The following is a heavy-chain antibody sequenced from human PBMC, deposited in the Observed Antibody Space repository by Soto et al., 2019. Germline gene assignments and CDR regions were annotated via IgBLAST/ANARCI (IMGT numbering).Heavy chain of an antibody. J-gene: IGHJ4*02. CDR3: ASEYSRYGPFED. CDR1: GFTFSSYS. Sequence: PVCSLILSCAASGFTFSSYSMNWVLQAPGKGLEWVSYISSSSSTIYYADSVKGRFTISRDNAKNSLYLQMNSLRAEDTAVYYCASEYSRYGPFEDSGKGTL. V-gene: IGHV3-48*01. CDR2: ISSSSSTI. D-gene: IGHD5-18*01.